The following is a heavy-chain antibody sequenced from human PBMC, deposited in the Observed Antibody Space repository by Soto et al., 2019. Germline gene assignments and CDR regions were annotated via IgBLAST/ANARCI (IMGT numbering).Heavy chain of an antibody. Sequence: ASVKVSCKASGYTFTSYGISWVRQAPGQGLEWMGWISAYNGNTNYAQKLQGRVTRTTDKSTSTADMELSSLRSDDTAVYYCARVTSGNKYDYIWGSYREIDYWGQGTLVTVSS. CDR3: ARVTSGNKYDYIWGSYREIDY. V-gene: IGHV1-18*01. CDR2: ISAYNGNT. D-gene: IGHD3-16*02. CDR1: GYTFTSYG. J-gene: IGHJ4*02.